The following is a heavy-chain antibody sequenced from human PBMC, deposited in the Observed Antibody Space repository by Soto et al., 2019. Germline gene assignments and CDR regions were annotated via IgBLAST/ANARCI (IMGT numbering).Heavy chain of an antibody. J-gene: IGHJ6*02. Sequence: GGSLTLSCAAPGFTFSSYGMHWVRQAPGKGLEWVAVISYDGSNKYYADSVKGRFTISRDNSKNTLYLQMYSLRAEDTAVYYCAKGGAYSSRYYYYGMDVWGQGTTVTVSS. V-gene: IGHV3-30*18. CDR3: AKGGAYSSRYYYYGMDV. D-gene: IGHD4-4*01. CDR2: ISYDGSNK. CDR1: GFTFSSYG.